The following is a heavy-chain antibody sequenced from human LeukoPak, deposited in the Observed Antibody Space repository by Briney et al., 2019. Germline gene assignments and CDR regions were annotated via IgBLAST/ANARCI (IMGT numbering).Heavy chain of an antibody. V-gene: IGHV3-74*01. CDR3: AALDNGRDY. CDR1: GFTFSNYW. Sequence: GGSLRLSCAASGFTFSNYWMHWVRQVPGKGLVWVSRINDDGSFTTYADSVKGRFTISRDNAKNTLYLQMNSLRAEDTAVYYCAALDNGRDYWGQGTLVTVSS. J-gene: IGHJ4*02. CDR2: INDDGSFT. D-gene: IGHD1-14*01.